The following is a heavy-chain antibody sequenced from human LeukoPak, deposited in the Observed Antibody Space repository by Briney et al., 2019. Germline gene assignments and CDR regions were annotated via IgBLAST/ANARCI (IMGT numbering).Heavy chain of an antibody. CDR1: GFTFSSYA. CDR2: ISYDGSNK. Sequence: GGSLRLSCAASGFTFSSYAMHWVRQAPGKGLEWVAVISYDGSNKYYADSVKGRFTISRDNSKNTLYLQMNSLRAEETAVYYCARASSSWRHVDYWGQGTLVTVSS. CDR3: ARASSSWRHVDY. D-gene: IGHD6-13*01. J-gene: IGHJ4*02. V-gene: IGHV3-30-3*01.